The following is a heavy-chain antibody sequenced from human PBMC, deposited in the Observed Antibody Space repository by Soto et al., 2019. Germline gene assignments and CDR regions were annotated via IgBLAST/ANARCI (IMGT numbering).Heavy chain of an antibody. CDR3: AKDLSYDSSGSLL. V-gene: IGHV3-30*18. Sequence: PVGSLRISCVASGFSSSTYGMHWVRQTPGKGLEWVAVISNDGSNKNYADSVKGRFTISRDNSKNTLYLQMNSLRAEDTAVYYCAKDLSYDSSGSLLWGQGTLVTVSS. CDR1: GFSSSTYG. J-gene: IGHJ4*02. D-gene: IGHD3-22*01. CDR2: ISNDGSNK.